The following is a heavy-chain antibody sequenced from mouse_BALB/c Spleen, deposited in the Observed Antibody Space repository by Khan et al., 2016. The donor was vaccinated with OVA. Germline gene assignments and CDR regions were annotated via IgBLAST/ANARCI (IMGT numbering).Heavy chain of an antibody. J-gene: IGHJ4*01. CDR1: GYTFTNYG. Sequence: QVQLVQSGPELKKPGETVKISCKASGYTFTNYGMNWVKQAPGKGLKWMGWINTYTGEPTYADDFKGRFAFSLETSASTAYLQINNLKNEDTATYFCTRRISYFALGYWGQGTSVTVSS. CDR2: INTYTGEP. CDR3: TRRISYFALGY. V-gene: IGHV9-3-1*01. D-gene: IGHD2-4*01.